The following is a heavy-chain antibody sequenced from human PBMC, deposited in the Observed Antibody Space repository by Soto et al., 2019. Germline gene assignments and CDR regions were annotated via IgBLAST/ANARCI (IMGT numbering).Heavy chain of an antibody. V-gene: IGHV3-23*01. CDR2: ISSSGGRT. CDR3: AKDQTAYCSSTSAG. D-gene: IGHD2-2*01. Sequence: GGALRLSFAAPGFTFCSHALSWVRQAPGKGLQWVSAISSSGGRTYYADSVKGRFTISRDNSKNTLYLLMNSLRAEDTAVYYCAKDQTAYCSSTSAGWGQGTLVTVAS. CDR1: GFTFCSHA. J-gene: IGHJ4*02.